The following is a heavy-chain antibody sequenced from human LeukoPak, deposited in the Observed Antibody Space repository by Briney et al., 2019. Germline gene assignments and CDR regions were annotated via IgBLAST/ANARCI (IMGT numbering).Heavy chain of an antibody. J-gene: IGHJ3*02. CDR1: GFTFSSYA. V-gene: IGHV3-30*04. CDR3: ARPLNYSSGWYEDDAFDI. D-gene: IGHD6-19*01. Sequence: GRSLRLSCAASGFTFSSYAMHWVRQAPGKGLEWVAVISYDGSNKYYADSVKGRFTISRDNSKNTLYLQMNSLRAEDTAVYYCARPLNYSSGWYEDDAFDIWGQGTMVTVSS. CDR2: ISYDGSNK.